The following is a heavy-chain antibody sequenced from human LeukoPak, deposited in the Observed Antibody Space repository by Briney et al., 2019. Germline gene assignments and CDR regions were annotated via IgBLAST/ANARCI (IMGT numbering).Heavy chain of an antibody. CDR1: GVSISSYY. CDR2: IYYSGST. CDR3: ARVGYNYGDYYYYMDV. D-gene: IGHD5-18*01. J-gene: IGHJ6*03. V-gene: IGHV4-59*01. Sequence: AETLSLTCTVSGVSISSYYWSWIRQPPGKGLEWIGYIYYSGSTNYNPSLRSRVTISADTSKNQFSLKLSSVTAADTAVYYCARVGYNYGDYYYYMDVWGKGTTVTVSS.